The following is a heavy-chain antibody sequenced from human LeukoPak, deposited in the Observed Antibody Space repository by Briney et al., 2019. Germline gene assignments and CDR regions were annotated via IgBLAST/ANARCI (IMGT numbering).Heavy chain of an antibody. V-gene: IGHV3-23*01. Sequence: PGGSLRLSCVASGFSFRKYSMRWVRQAPGQGLEWVSSITGREGNTYAADSVKGRFTISRDSSEDTLDLQMNSLICEDTSIYFSAIAIHELDRWDAFDVWGRDTMVIVSS. CDR2: ITGREGNT. CDR3: AIAIHELDRWDAFDV. CDR1: GFSFRKYS. D-gene: IGHD2-2*03. J-gene: IGHJ3*01.